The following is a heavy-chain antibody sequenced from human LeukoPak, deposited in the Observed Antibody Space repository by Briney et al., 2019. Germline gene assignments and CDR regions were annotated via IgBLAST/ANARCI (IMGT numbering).Heavy chain of an antibody. CDR1: GYTFTSYY. D-gene: IGHD1-26*01. CDR2: INPSGGST. CDR3: ARPYSGSYYAMDWDY. J-gene: IGHJ4*02. V-gene: IGHV1-46*01. Sequence: ASVKVSCTASGYTFTSYYMHWVRQAPGQGLEWMGIINPSGGSTSYAQKFQGRVTMTRDTSTSTVYMELSSLRSEDTAVYYCARPYSGSYYAMDWDYWGQGTLVTVSS.